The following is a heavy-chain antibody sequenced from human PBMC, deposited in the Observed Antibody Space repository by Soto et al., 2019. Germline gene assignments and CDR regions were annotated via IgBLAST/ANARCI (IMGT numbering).Heavy chain of an antibody. CDR2: MNPNSGNT. D-gene: IGHD3-22*01. CDR3: ARGRGHYYDSSGYYSYYCMDV. Sequence: ASVKVSCKASGYTFTSYDINWVRQATGQGLEWMGWMNPNSGNTGYAQKFQGRVTMTRNTSIRTAYMELSSLRTEDTAVYYCARGRGHYYDSSGYYSYYCMDVWGQGTTVTVSS. CDR1: GYTFTSYD. V-gene: IGHV1-8*01. J-gene: IGHJ6*02.